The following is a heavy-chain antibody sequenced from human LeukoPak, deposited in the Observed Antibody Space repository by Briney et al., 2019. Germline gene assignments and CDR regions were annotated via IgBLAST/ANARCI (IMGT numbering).Heavy chain of an antibody. CDR3: ARDPNGDYIGAFEF. V-gene: IGHV3-23*01. Sequence: PGGSLRLSCVASGFTFSNYAVMWVRQAPGQGLEWVSAITGGGTTRYADSVKGRFTISRDNSKNTLYLQMNSLRVEDTAQYFCARDPNGDYIGAFEFWGQGTGVIVSS. CDR1: GFTFSNYA. CDR2: ITGGGTT. D-gene: IGHD4-17*01. J-gene: IGHJ3*01.